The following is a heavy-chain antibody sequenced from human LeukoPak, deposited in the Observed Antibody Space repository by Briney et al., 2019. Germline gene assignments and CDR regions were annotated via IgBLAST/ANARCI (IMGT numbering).Heavy chain of an antibody. D-gene: IGHD6-25*01. CDR3: AKAELSGRIRSSFDC. CDR1: GFTFSSYA. Sequence: GGSLRLSCVASGFTFSSYAMNWVRQAPGKGLEWVSTISGSGDSTYYADSVKGRFTIFRDNSKNTLYLQMNSMRAEDTAVYFCAKAELSGRIRSSFDCWGQGTLGTVSS. V-gene: IGHV3-23*01. CDR2: ISGSGDST. J-gene: IGHJ4*02.